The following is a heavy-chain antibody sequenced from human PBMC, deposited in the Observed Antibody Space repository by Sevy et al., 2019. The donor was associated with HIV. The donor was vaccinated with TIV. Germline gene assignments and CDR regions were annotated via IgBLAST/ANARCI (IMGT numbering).Heavy chain of an antibody. J-gene: IGHJ6*03. CDR1: GFTVSSNY. Sequence: GGSLRLSCAASGFTVSSNYMSWVRQAPGKGLEWVSVIYSGGSTYYLDSVKGRFTISRDNSKNTLYLQMNSLRAEDTAVYYCARAPRGAVGSYYYYYMDVWGKGTTVTVSS. V-gene: IGHV3-66*02. CDR3: ARAPRGAVGSYYYYYMDV. CDR2: IYSGGST. D-gene: IGHD6-19*01.